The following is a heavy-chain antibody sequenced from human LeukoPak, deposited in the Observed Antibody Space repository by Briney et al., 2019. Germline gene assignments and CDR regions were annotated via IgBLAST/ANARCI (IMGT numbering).Heavy chain of an antibody. Sequence: PSETLSLTCIVSGYSISSGCYWGWIRQPPGKGLEWIGSIYHSGSTHYNPSLKSRVTISVDTSKNQFSLKLSSVTAADTAVYYCARDRWRNPIAVAGPEYFQHWGQGTLVTVSS. J-gene: IGHJ1*01. CDR3: ARDRWRNPIAVAGPEYFQH. V-gene: IGHV4-38-2*02. D-gene: IGHD6-19*01. CDR2: IYHSGST. CDR1: GYSISSGCY.